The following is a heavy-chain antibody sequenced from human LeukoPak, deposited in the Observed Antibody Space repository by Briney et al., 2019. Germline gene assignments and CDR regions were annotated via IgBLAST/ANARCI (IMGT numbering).Heavy chain of an antibody. CDR2: INPNSGGT. D-gene: IGHD3-3*01. Sequence: ASVKVSCKVSGYTLTELSTHWVRQAPGQGLEWMGWINPNSGGTNYAQKFQGRVTMTRDTSISTAYMELSRLRSDDTAVYYCARVAVGFWSGYRANHDAFDIWGQGTMVTVSS. CDR3: ARVAVGFWSGYRANHDAFDI. J-gene: IGHJ3*02. V-gene: IGHV1-2*02. CDR1: GYTLTELS.